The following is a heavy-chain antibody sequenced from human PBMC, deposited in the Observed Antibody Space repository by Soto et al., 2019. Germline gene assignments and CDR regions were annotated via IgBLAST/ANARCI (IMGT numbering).Heavy chain of an antibody. CDR3: ARVYANWEWELPGF. CDR1: GFNLRSYG. Sequence: QVQLVESGGGVVQPGRSLRLSCVASGFNLRSYGMHWFRQAPGKGPEWVAVIWYDGSNEKYADSVKGRFTISRDDSRNTLYLPMNSLRAEDTAVYYCARVYANWEWELPGFWGQGTRVTVSS. CDR2: IWYDGSNE. D-gene: IGHD7-27*01. V-gene: IGHV3-33*01. J-gene: IGHJ4*02.